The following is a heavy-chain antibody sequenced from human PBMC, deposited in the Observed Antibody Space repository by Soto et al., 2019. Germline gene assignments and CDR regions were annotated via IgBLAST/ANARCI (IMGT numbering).Heavy chain of an antibody. J-gene: IGHJ4*02. CDR2: INGDGSST. CDR1: GFTFSNYW. CDR3: TRGYSSDYRIDY. Sequence: EVQLVESGGDLVQPGGSLRLSCAASGFTFSNYWMHWVRQAPGKGLVWVSRINGDGSSTAYADSVKGRFTISRDNDKNTLYLQMNSPTTEDTAVYYCTRGYSSDYRIDYWGQGTLVTVSS. V-gene: IGHV3-74*01. D-gene: IGHD3-22*01.